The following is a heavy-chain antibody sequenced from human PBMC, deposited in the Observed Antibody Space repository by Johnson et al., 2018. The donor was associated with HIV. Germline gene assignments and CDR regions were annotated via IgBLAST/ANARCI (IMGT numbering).Heavy chain of an antibody. V-gene: IGHV3-9*01. Sequence: VQLVESGGGLVQPGRSLRLSCAPSGFTFDDYAMHWVRQAPGKGLEWVSGISRNSGSIDSAPFVKGRFTISTDNDRNSLYLQMNSLRAEDTALYYCEAVVSAFDIWGQGTMVTVSS. CDR1: GFTFDDYA. D-gene: IGHD2-15*01. J-gene: IGHJ3*02. CDR2: ISRNSGSI. CDR3: EAVVSAFDI.